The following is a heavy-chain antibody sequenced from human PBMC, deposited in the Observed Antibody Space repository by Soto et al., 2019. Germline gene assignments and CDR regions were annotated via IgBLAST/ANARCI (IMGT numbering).Heavy chain of an antibody. Sequence: PGGSLRLSCAASGFTFNTYWMKWVRKAPGKGLEWVANIKEDGSEKYYVDSVKGRFTISRDNAQNSLFLQMNSLRAEDTAVYYCARALRYCSGGSCYYDYYMDVWGKGTTVTVSS. V-gene: IGHV3-7*04. CDR2: IKEDGSEK. CDR1: GFTFNTYW. CDR3: ARALRYCSGGSCYYDYYMDV. D-gene: IGHD2-15*01. J-gene: IGHJ6*03.